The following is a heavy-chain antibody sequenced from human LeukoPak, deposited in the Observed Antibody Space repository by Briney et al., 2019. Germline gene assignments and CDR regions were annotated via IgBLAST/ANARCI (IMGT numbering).Heavy chain of an antibody. CDR1: GGSISSYY. V-gene: IGHV4-4*07. CDR3: ARVQGVTETLYYFDY. Sequence: SETLSLTCTASGGSISSYYWSWIRQPAGKGPEWIGRIYTSGTTNYNPSLKSRVTMSVDTSKNQFSLRLSSVTAADTAVYYCARVQGVTETLYYFDYWGQGTLVTVSS. J-gene: IGHJ4*02. D-gene: IGHD2-21*02. CDR2: IYTSGTT.